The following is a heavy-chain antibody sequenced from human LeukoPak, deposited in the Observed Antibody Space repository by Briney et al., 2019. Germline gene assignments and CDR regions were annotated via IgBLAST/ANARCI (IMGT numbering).Heavy chain of an antibody. CDR1: GFTVSSNY. Sequence: PGGSLRLSCAASGFTVSSNYMSWVRQAPGKGLEWVSVIYSGGSTYYADSVKGRFTISRDNSKNTLYLQMNSLRAEDTAVYYCARHDYYLYYIDVWGKGTTVTVSS. V-gene: IGHV3-53*01. J-gene: IGHJ6*03. D-gene: IGHD3-10*01. CDR3: ARHDYYLYYIDV. CDR2: IYSGGST.